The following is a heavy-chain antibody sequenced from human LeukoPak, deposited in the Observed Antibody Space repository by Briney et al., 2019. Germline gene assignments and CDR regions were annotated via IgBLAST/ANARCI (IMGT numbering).Heavy chain of an antibody. D-gene: IGHD4-17*01. Sequence: GGSLRLSWAASGFTFSSYAMSWVRQAPGKGLEWVSAISGSGGSTYYADSVKGRFTISRDNSKNTLYLQMNSLRAEDMAVDYCAKHNEGVTVTTSRRARPVDYWGQGTLVTVAS. CDR1: GFTFSSYA. CDR2: ISGSGGST. J-gene: IGHJ4*02. CDR3: AKHNEGVTVTTSRRARPVDY. V-gene: IGHV3-23*01.